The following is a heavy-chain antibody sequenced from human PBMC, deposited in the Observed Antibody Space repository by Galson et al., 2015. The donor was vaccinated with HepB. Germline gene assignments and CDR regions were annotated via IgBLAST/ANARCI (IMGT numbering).Heavy chain of an antibody. V-gene: IGHV3-30*18. CDR1: GFTFSSYG. J-gene: IGHJ4*02. CDR3: AKEGLWYKMATYFDY. D-gene: IGHD5-24*01. CDR2: TSYDGSNK. Sequence: SLRLSCAASGFTFSSYGMHWVRQAPGKGLEWVAVTSYDGSNKYYADSVKGRFTISRDNSKNTLYLQMNSLRAEDTAVYYCAKEGLWYKMATYFDYWGQGTLVTVSS.